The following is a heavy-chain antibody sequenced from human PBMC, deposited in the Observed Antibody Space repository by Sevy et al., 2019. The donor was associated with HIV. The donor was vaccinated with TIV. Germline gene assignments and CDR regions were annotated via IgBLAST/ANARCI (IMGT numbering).Heavy chain of an antibody. D-gene: IGHD4-17*01. J-gene: IGHJ4*02. CDR2: IYYSGST. CDR1: GGSISSSSYY. V-gene: IGHV4-39*01. Sequence: SETLSLTCTVSGGSISSSSYYWGWIRQPPGKGLEWIGRIYYSGSTYYNPSLKSRVTISGGTSKIQISLKLSAVTAADTIVYYCARHWATGTKAYYFDYWGQGTLVTVSS. CDR3: ARHWATGTKAYYFDY.